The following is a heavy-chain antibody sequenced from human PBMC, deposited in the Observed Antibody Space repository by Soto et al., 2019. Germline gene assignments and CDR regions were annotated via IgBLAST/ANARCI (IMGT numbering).Heavy chain of an antibody. V-gene: IGHV4-61*01. CDR3: ARVVLRFLQRFDP. D-gene: IGHD3-3*01. J-gene: IGHJ5*02. CDR2: VYYSGST. CDR1: GASVNSENYY. Sequence: QVQLQESGPGLVKPSETLSLTCTVSGASVNSENYYWSWIRHPPGNGLEWIGYVYYSGSTNYNPSLKSRATISLDTYKIQFSLQTPSMASADTAFSYCARVVLRFLQRFDPWGQGTLVTVAS.